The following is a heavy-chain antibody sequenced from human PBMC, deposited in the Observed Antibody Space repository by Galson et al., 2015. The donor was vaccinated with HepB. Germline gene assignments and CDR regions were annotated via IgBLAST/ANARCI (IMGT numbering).Heavy chain of an antibody. Sequence: SVKVSCKASGYTFTGYYMHWVRQAPGQGLESMGRINPNSGGTNYAQKFQGRVTMTRDTSISTAYMELSRLRSDDTAVYFCARVGMTAASLFDYWGQGTLVTVSS. D-gene: IGHD6-13*01. V-gene: IGHV1-2*06. CDR3: ARVGMTAASLFDY. CDR2: INPNSGGT. J-gene: IGHJ4*02. CDR1: GYTFTGYY.